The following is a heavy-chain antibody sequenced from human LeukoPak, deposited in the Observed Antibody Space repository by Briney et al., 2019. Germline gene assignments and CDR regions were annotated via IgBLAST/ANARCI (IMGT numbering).Heavy chain of an antibody. J-gene: IGHJ4*02. CDR3: ASSCANWGCGGGNYFDY. Sequence: SETLSLTCTVSGGSISSYYWSWIRQPPGKGLEWIGYIYYSGSTNYNPSLKSRVTISVDKSKNQFSLKLSSVTAADTAVNYCASSCANWGCGGGNYFDYWGQGTLVTVSS. CDR2: IYYSGST. D-gene: IGHD7-27*01. V-gene: IGHV4-59*01. CDR1: GGSISSYY.